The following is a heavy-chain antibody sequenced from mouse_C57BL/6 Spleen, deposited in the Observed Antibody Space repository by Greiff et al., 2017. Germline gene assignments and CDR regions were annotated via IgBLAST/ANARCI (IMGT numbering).Heavy chain of an antibody. Sequence: EVQRVESGPELVKPGASVKISCKASGYSFTDYNMNWVKQSNGKSLEWIGVINPNYGTTSYNQKFKGKATLTVDQSSSTAYMQLNSLTSEDSAVYYCARDGYYGSSYGYFDVWGTGTTVTVSS. D-gene: IGHD1-1*01. CDR3: ARDGYYGSSYGYFDV. CDR2: INPNYGTT. CDR1: GYSFTDYN. J-gene: IGHJ1*03. V-gene: IGHV1-39*01.